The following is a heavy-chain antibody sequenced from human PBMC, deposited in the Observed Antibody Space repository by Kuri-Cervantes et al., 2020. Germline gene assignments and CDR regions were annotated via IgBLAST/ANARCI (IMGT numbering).Heavy chain of an antibody. CDR3: VRAPDGVVGLDI. CDR2: IKYTGDT. Sequence: SETLSLTCTVSGGSMSGAYYWGWVRQPPGKGLEYIGYIKYTGDTYYNATLKSRLTISLDTSRNQFSLMVTSVTATDTAVYYCVRAPDGVVGLDIWGQGTLVTVSS. CDR1: GGSMSGAYY. D-gene: IGHD2-2*01. V-gene: IGHV4-30-4*08. J-gene: IGHJ3*02.